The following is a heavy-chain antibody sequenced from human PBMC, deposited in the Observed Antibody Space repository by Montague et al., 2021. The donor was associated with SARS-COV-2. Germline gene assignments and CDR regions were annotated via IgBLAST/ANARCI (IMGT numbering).Heavy chain of an antibody. D-gene: IGHD3-3*01. J-gene: IGHJ4*02. CDR3: ARVWTTEWYEGYFDN. Sequence: CAISGDSVSSNNAAWNWIRQSPSRGLEWLGRTYYRSRWYREYAVSVKSRITIDPDTSKNQFSLQLNSVTPEDTAVYYCARVWTTEWYEGYFDNWGQGTLVPV. CDR2: TYYRSRWYR. CDR1: GDSVSSNNAA. V-gene: IGHV6-1*01.